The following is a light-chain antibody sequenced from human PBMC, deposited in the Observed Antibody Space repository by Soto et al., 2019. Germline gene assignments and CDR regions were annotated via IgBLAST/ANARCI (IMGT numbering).Light chain of an antibody. V-gene: IGLV1-47*01. CDR2: KIN. J-gene: IGLJ2*01. CDR3: AVWDDNLSGVV. CDR1: NSNIGTNT. Sequence: QSVVTQPPSASGTPGQRVTISCAGGNSNIGTNTVYWYQQLPGTAPKLLIYKINQRPSGVPDRFSGSKSGTSASLAISVLRSEDEADYYCAVWDDNLSGVVFGGGTKLTVL.